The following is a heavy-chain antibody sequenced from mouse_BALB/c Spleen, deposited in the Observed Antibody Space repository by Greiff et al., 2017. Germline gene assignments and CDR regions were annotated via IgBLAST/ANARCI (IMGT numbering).Heavy chain of an antibody. CDR1: GFNIKDSY. V-gene: IGHV14-3*02. J-gene: IGHJ4*01. Sequence: VQLQQSGAELVKPGASVKLSCTASGFNIKDSYIHWVKQRPEQGLEWIGRIDPANGNTKYDPKFQGKATITADTSSNTAYLQLSSLTSEDTAVYYCARVYYGNDGGAMDYWGQGTSVTVSS. D-gene: IGHD2-2*01. CDR3: ARVYYGNDGGAMDY. CDR2: IDPANGNT.